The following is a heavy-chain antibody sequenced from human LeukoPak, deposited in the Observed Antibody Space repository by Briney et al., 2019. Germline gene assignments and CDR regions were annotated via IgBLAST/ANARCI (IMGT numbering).Heavy chain of an antibody. V-gene: IGHV1-69*06. J-gene: IGHJ4*02. CDR2: IIPIFGTA. D-gene: IGHD5-18*01. Sequence: ASVKVSCKASGGTFSSYAISWVRQAPGQGLEWMGGIIPIFGTANYAQKFQGRVTITADKSTSTAYMELSSLRSEDMAVYYCARGGYSYGFDYWGQGTLVTVSS. CDR1: GGTFSSYA. CDR3: ARGGYSYGFDY.